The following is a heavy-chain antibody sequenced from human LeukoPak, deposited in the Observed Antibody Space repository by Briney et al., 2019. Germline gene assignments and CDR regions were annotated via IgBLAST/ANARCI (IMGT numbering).Heavy chain of an antibody. V-gene: IGHV3-7*01. Sequence: GGSLRLSCAASGFTFTTYWMSWVRQAPGRGLEWVANIKQDGTEKYYVDSVKGRFTISRDNAKNSLYLQMNSLRAEDTAVYYCAELGITMIGGVWGKGTTVTISS. CDR1: GFTFTTYW. D-gene: IGHD3-10*02. J-gene: IGHJ6*04. CDR2: IKQDGTEK. CDR3: AELGITMIGGV.